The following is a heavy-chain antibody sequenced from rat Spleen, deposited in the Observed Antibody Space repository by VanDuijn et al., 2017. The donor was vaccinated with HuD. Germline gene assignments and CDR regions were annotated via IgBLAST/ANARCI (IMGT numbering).Heavy chain of an antibody. CDR1: GFSLRTYH. CDR2: IWANGDT. CDR3: VRHEPQDYFAY. J-gene: IGHJ2*01. V-gene: IGHV2-13*01. Sequence: QVQLKESGPGLVQPSQTLSLTCTVSGFSLRTYHVSWVRQPPGKSLVWMGTIWANGDTNYNSAVQSRLRISRDTSKSQVFLRMNSLQPEDTGTYYCVRHEPQDYFAYWGQGLLVTVSS.